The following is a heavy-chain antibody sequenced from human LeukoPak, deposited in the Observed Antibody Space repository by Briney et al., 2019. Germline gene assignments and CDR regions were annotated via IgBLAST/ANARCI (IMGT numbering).Heavy chain of an antibody. V-gene: IGHV3-21*01. Sequence: PGGSLRLSCAASGFTFSSYSMNRVRQAPGKGLEWVSSISSSSSYIYYADSVKGRFTISRDNAKNSLYLQMNSLRAEDTAVYYCARGLGYCSGGSCYVERGGFDPWGQGTLVTVSS. CDR1: GFTFSSYS. D-gene: IGHD2-15*01. CDR3: ARGLGYCSGGSCYVERGGFDP. CDR2: ISSSSSYI. J-gene: IGHJ5*02.